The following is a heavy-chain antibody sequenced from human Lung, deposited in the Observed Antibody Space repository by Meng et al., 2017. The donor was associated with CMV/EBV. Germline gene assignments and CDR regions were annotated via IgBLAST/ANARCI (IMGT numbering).Heavy chain of an antibody. V-gene: IGHV3-30*02. CDR3: AKGAQQLIFDY. Sequence: GESLKISCAASGFTFSSYGMHWVRQAPGKGLEWVAFIRYGGSNKNYADSVKGRFTISRDNSKNTLYLQMNSLRSEDTAGYYCAKGAQQLIFDYWGQGTLVTVSS. CDR2: IRYGGSNK. D-gene: IGHD6-13*01. J-gene: IGHJ4*02. CDR1: GFTFSSYG.